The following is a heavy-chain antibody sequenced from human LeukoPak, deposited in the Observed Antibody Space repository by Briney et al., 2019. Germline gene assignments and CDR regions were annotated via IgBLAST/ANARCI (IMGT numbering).Heavy chain of an antibody. D-gene: IGHD6-19*01. Sequence: PSQTLSVTCAISGDSVSSNNGAWNWIRQSPSRGLEWLGRTYYRSKWYNDYAVSMKGRITINPDTSKNQFSLQLNSVTSEDTAVYYCARDVGRSGWYTFDYWGQGTLVTVSS. CDR2: TYYRSKWYN. V-gene: IGHV6-1*01. CDR3: ARDVGRSGWYTFDY. J-gene: IGHJ4*02. CDR1: GDSVSSNNGA.